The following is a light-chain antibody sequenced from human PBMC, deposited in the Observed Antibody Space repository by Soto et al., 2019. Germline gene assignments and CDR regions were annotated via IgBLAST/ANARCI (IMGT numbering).Light chain of an antibody. J-gene: IGKJ3*01. CDR3: HQRSTCPCT. CDR1: QSISSY. V-gene: IGKV3-11*01. Sequence: EIVLTQSAATLSLSPGERATLSCRASQSISSYLTWYQQKPDQAPRLLIYDASNRATGIAARFRGSGSGTDFTPTISSLEPEDFAVYYCHQRSTCPCTFGPGTKVDIK. CDR2: DAS.